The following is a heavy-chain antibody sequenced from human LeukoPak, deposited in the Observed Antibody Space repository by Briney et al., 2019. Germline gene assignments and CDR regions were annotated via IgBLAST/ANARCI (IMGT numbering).Heavy chain of an antibody. CDR1: GFTFGDYA. V-gene: IGHV3-49*03. CDR3: TRDLPTPAYCSGGSCYHGGDY. Sequence: GGSLRLSCTASGFTFGDYAMSWFRQAPGQGLEWVGFIRSKAYGGTTEYAASVEGRFTISRDDSKSIAYLQMNSLKTEDTAVYYCTRDLPTPAYCSGGSCYHGGDYWGQGTLVTVSS. J-gene: IGHJ4*02. CDR2: IRSKAYGGTT. D-gene: IGHD2-15*01.